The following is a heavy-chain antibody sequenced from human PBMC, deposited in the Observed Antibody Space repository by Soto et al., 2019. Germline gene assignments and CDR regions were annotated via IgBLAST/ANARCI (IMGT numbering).Heavy chain of an antibody. CDR2: IYYSGST. CDR1: GGSISSFY. D-gene: IGHD1-26*01. J-gene: IGHJ3*02. CDR3: ARSWIYSWKKSASDI. Sequence: NPSETLSLTCTVSGGSISSFYWSWIRQPPGKGLEWIAYIYYSGSTNYNPSLKSRVTISVDTSKNQFSLKLSSVTAADTAVYYCARSWIYSWKKSASDIWGQGTMVTVSS. V-gene: IGHV4-59*08.